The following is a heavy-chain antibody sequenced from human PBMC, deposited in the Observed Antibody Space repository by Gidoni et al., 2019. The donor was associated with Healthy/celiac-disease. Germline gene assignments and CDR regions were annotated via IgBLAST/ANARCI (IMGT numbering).Heavy chain of an antibody. CDR1: GYTFTSYD. Sequence: QVQLVQSGAEVKKPEASVKVSCKASGYTFTSYDINWVRQATGQGLEWMGWMNPNSGNTGYAQKFKGRVTMTRNTSRSTAYMELSSLRSEDTAVYYCAVFSFGAPGDAFDIWGQGTMVTVSS. D-gene: IGHD3-10*01. CDR2: MNPNSGNT. V-gene: IGHV1-8*01. J-gene: IGHJ3*02. CDR3: AVFSFGAPGDAFDI.